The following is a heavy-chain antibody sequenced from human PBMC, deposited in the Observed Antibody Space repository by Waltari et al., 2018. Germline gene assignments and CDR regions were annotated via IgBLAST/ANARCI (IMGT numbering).Heavy chain of an antibody. CDR1: GFTFNTYT. J-gene: IGHJ4*02. Sequence: EVQLVESGGGLVKPGGSLRLSCAASGFTFNTYTMNWVRQAPGKGLEWVSSISTRSSYRYYADAVKGRFTISRDNAKNSLYLQMSSLRGEDTAVYYCAREAAEFFFDCWGQGTLVAVSS. CDR2: ISTRSSYR. CDR3: AREAAEFFFDC. V-gene: IGHV3-21*01. D-gene: IGHD3-10*01.